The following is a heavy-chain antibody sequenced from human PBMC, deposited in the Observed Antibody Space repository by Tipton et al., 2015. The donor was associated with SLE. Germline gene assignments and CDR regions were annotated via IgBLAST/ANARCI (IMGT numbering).Heavy chain of an antibody. CDR2: ISGSGSST. CDR1: GFTFSTNA. V-gene: IGHV3-23*01. J-gene: IGHJ4*02. CDR3: AKEAPSTSGWYFDY. Sequence: SLRLSCAASGFTFSTNAMSWVRQAPGKGLVWVSAISGSGSSTYYADSVQGRFTISRDNSKNTLSLQMNSLRAEDTAVDYCAKEAPSTSGWYFDYWGQGTLVTVSS. D-gene: IGHD6-19*01.